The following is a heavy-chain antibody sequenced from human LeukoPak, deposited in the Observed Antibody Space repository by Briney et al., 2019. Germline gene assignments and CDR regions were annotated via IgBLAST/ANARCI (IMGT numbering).Heavy chain of an antibody. J-gene: IGHJ3*01. CDR3: ARETPMTRAFDV. CDR1: GFTFTNAW. Sequence: GGSLRLSCAASGFTFTNAWMSWVRQAPGKGLEWISYISSTSSTIHYADSVKGRFTVSRDNAKSSLYLQMNSLRVEDTAVYYCARETPMTRAFDVWGQGAMVTVSS. CDR2: ISSTSSTI. V-gene: IGHV3-48*04. D-gene: IGHD2-21*02.